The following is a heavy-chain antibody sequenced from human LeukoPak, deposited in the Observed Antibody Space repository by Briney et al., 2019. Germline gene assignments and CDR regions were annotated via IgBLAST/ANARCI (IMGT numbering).Heavy chain of an antibody. V-gene: IGHV1-69*04. CDR2: IIPILGIA. D-gene: IGHD3-10*01. CDR3: AREGLSMVRGVLNAFDI. J-gene: IGHJ3*02. CDR1: GGTFSSYA. Sequence: SVKVSCKASGGTFSSYAISWVRQAPGQGLEWMGRIIPILGIANYAQKFQGRVTITADKSTSTAYMELSSLRSEDTAVYYCAREGLSMVRGVLNAFDIWGQGTMVTVSS.